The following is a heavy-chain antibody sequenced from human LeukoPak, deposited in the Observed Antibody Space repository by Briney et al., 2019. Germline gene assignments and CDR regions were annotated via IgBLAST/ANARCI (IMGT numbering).Heavy chain of an antibody. V-gene: IGHV3-11*04. Sequence: GGSLRLSCAASGFTFSDYYMSWIRQAPGKGLEWVSYISSSGSTIYYADSVKGRFTISRDNAKNSLYLQMNSLRAEDTAVYYCAKDWGYATMVSYYFDYWGQGALVTVSS. CDR2: ISSSGSTI. CDR3: AKDWGYATMVSYYFDY. D-gene: IGHD3-10*01. CDR1: GFTFSDYY. J-gene: IGHJ4*02.